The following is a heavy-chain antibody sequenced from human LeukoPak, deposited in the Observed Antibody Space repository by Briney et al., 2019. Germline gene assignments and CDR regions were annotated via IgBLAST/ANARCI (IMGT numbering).Heavy chain of an antibody. V-gene: IGHV5-51*01. J-gene: IGHJ5*02. CDR2: IYPGDSDT. CDR3: GRHQRYSTSKPRFDV. D-gene: IGHD5-12*01. Sequence: GESPRTYCQAYGYVFNDYWIGLVRPMPGKGMELIGIIYPGDSDTKYRRTFQGQATNSADKSISTAFLHWSNLKASDTAMYYCGRHQRYSTSKPRFDVWGQGTPVTVSS. CDR1: GYVFNDYW.